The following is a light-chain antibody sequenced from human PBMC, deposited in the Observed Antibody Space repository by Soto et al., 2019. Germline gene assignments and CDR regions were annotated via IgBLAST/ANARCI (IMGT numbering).Light chain of an antibody. CDR1: SSNIRNHY. V-gene: IGLV1-51*01. J-gene: IGLJ2*01. CDR3: GTWESSLSAVV. Sequence: QSVLTQPPSGSAAPGQTGTTSCAGSSSNIRNHYVHWYQQLPGTAPKLLIYDNNKRPSGIPDRFSGSKSGTSATLGITGLQTGDEADYYCGTWESSLSAVVFGGVTKLTVL. CDR2: DNN.